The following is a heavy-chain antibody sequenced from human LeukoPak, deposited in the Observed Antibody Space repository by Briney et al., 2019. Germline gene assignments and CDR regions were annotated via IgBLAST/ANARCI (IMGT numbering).Heavy chain of an antibody. CDR1: GFTFSSYW. D-gene: IGHD6-6*01. V-gene: IGHV3-7*03. CDR2: INEDGSEK. J-gene: IGHJ4*02. CDR3: ARGVLDSSSNFDY. Sequence: PGGSLRLSCAASGFTFSSYWMTWVRQAPGKGLEWVANINEDGSEKYYADSVKGRFTISRDNAKNSLYLQMNSLRAEDTALYYCARGVLDSSSNFDYWGQGTLVTVSS.